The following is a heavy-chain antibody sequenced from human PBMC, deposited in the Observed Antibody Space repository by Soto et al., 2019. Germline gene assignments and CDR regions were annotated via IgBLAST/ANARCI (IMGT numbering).Heavy chain of an antibody. CDR1: GFTFTSSA. CDR2: IVVGSGNT. J-gene: IGHJ4*02. D-gene: IGHD6-19*01. CDR3: ARGQWLPEIDY. Sequence: ASVKVSCKASGFTFTSSAVQWVRQARGQRLEWIGWIVVGSGNTNYAQKFQDRVTITRDTSTSTAYMELSSLRSEDTAVYYCARGQWLPEIDYWGQGTLVTVSS. V-gene: IGHV1-58*01.